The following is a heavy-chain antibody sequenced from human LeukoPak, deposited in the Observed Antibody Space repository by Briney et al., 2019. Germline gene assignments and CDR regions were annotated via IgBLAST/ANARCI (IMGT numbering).Heavy chain of an antibody. CDR3: ARDGYNEEDWYFDL. D-gene: IGHD5-24*01. CDR2: ISYNGNNK. J-gene: IGHJ2*01. V-gene: IGHV3-30-3*01. Sequence: GRSLRLSCAASGFTFSSYDMHWVRQAPGKGLEWVAVISYNGNNKYCADSVKGRFTTSRDNSKKTLYLQMNSLRAEDTAVYYCARDGYNEEDWYFDLWGRGILVAVSS. CDR1: GFTFSSYD.